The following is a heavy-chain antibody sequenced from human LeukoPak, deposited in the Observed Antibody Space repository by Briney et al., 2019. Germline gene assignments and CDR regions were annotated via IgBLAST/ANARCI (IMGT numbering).Heavy chain of an antibody. V-gene: IGHV4-59*01. CDR2: IFYSGST. J-gene: IGHJ2*01. D-gene: IGHD6-13*01. CDR3: ARVYYSNSYDYWYFDL. CDR1: GGSISSYY. Sequence: PSETLSLTCTVSGGSISSYYWSWNRQPTGKGLEWIGYIFYSGSTNYNPSLKSRVTISVDTSKNQFFLKLSSVTAADTAVYYCARVYYSNSYDYWYFDLWGRGTLVTVSS.